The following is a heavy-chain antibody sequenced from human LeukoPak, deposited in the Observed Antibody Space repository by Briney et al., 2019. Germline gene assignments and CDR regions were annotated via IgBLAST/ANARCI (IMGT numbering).Heavy chain of an antibody. Sequence: PSETLSLTCTVSGGSISSYYRSWIRQPPGKGLEWIGYIYYSGSTNYNPSLKSRVTISVDTSKNQFSLKLSSVTAADTAVYYCARSDTALIQGYYFDYWGQGTLVTVSS. D-gene: IGHD5-18*01. CDR3: ARSDTALIQGYYFDY. V-gene: IGHV4-59*01. CDR1: GGSISSYY. J-gene: IGHJ4*02. CDR2: IYYSGST.